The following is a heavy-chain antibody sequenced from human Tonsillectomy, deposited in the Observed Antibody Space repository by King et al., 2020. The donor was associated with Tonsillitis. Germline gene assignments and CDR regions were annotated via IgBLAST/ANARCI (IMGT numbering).Heavy chain of an antibody. V-gene: IGHV5-51*01. CDR3: ASRPDGFDI. CDR1: GYTFTRHW. CDR2: IYPCDSYT. Sequence: QLVQSGPEVKKPGESLKISCKGSGYTFTRHWSGWGLQMPGKALEWMGIIYPCDSYTRYSPSFQGQVSISADKSITPAYLQWSSLKASDTAMYYCASRPDGFDIWGQGTMVTVSS. J-gene: IGHJ3*02.